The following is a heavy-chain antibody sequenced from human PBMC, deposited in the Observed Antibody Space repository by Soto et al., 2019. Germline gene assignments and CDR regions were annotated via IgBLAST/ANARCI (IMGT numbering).Heavy chain of an antibody. Sequence: EVQLVESGGGLVQPGGSLRLSCAASGFTFSSYWMHWVRQAPGKGLVWVSRINSDGSSTSYADSVKGRFTISRDNAKNTLYLQMNSLRAEDTAVYYCARVRLGSGSYYTVGFDYWGQGTLVTVSS. CDR3: ARVRLGSGSYYTVGFDY. CDR2: INSDGSST. J-gene: IGHJ4*02. V-gene: IGHV3-74*01. CDR1: GFTFSSYW. D-gene: IGHD3-10*01.